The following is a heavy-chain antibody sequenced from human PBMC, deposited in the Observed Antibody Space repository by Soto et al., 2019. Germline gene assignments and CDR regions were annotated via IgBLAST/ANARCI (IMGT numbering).Heavy chain of an antibody. Sequence: SETLSLTCAVSGGSISSGGYSWSWIRQPPGKGLEWIGYIYHSGSTYYNPSLKSRVTISVDRSKNQFSLKLSSVTAADTAVYYCARDTTVMDAFDIWGQGTMVTVSS. CDR1: GGSISSGGYS. CDR3: ARDTTVMDAFDI. J-gene: IGHJ3*02. V-gene: IGHV4-30-2*01. CDR2: IYHSGST. D-gene: IGHD4-17*01.